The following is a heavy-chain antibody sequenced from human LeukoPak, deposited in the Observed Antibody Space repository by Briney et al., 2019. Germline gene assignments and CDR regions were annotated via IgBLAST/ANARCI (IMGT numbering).Heavy chain of an antibody. CDR1: GFALRDYY. CDR3: ARAPFYYDSSGYPYFDG. V-gene: IGHV3-11*05. CDR2: INSSTYYT. D-gene: IGHD3-22*01. Sequence: GGSLRLSCAASGFALRDYYMSWIRQAPGKGLEWLSYINSSTYYTKYADSVKGRFTISRDNAENSVYLQMNSLRAEDTALYYCARAPFYYDSSGYPYFDGWGQGTLVTVSS. J-gene: IGHJ4*02.